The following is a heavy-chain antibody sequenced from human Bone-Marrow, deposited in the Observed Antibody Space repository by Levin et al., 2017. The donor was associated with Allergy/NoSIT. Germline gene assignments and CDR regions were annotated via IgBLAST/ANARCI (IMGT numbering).Heavy chain of an antibody. CDR3: ARDKSYLMDKVTYDAFDI. CDR1: GFTFITYP. CDR2: ISFDEVKK. J-gene: IGHJ3*02. D-gene: IGHD2-21*02. V-gene: IGHV3-30-3*01. Sequence: GGSLRLSCAASGFTFITYPMHWVRQAPGKGLEWVAVISFDEVKKYNADSVQGRFTISRDNAKNTLYLQMNSLRPHDTAVYYFARDKSYLMDKVTYDAFDIWGQGTMVTVSS.